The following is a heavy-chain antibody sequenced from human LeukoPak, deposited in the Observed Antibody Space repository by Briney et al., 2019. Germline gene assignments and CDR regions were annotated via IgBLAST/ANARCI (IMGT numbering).Heavy chain of an antibody. CDR3: ARDPGRGQRVVTGGYYFDY. V-gene: IGHV3-21*01. J-gene: IGHJ4*02. Sequence: GGSLRLSCAASGFTFRSYSMNWVRQAPGKGLEGGSSISSSSSYIYYADSVKARFTISRDNAKNSLYLQMNSVRAADTAVYYCARDPGRGQRVVTGGYYFDYWGQGTLVTVSS. CDR2: ISSSSSYI. D-gene: IGHD2-21*02. CDR1: GFTFRSYS.